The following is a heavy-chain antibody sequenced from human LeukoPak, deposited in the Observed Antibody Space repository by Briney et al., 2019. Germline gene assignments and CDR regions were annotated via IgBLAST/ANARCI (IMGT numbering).Heavy chain of an antibody. CDR2: IQPDPSET. Sequence: GGSLRLCCGTSGFRFNSNRVSWFRQAPGRGLGWVAHIQPDPSETYYVDSVKGRFTIYRDNDDKLVYLRMNSLRAEDTAVYYCVTAVSIAGDSWGQGTLVTVSS. J-gene: IGHJ5*01. V-gene: IGHV3-7*01. CDR1: GFRFNSNR. CDR3: VTAVSIAGDS. D-gene: IGHD2-21*01.